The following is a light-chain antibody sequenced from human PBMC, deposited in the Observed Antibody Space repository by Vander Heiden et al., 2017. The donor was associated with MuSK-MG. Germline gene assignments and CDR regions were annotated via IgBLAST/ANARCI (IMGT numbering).Light chain of an antibody. Sequence: DIQMTQSPSSLSASIGDRVTISCRASQSIGIYLNWYQLKPGKAPRLLIYAASSLLSGVSSRFSGSGSGTDFTLTINSLQPEDFATYSCQQSYTSPLTFGGGTEVEIK. CDR1: QSIGIY. CDR2: AAS. J-gene: IGKJ4*01. V-gene: IGKV1-39*01. CDR3: QQSYTSPLT.